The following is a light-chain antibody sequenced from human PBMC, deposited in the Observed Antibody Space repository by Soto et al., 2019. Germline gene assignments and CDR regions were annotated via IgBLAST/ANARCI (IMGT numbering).Light chain of an antibody. V-gene: IGLV3-21*02. CDR2: DDR. CDR1: NIESKS. CDR3: QVWDSSSDHVV. Sequence: SYELTQPPSVSVAPGQTARVTCGGNNIESKSVHWYQQKPGQAPVLVVHDDRDRPSGIPERFSGSNSGNMATLTISRVEAGDEGDYYCQVWDSSSDHVVFGGGTKLTVL. J-gene: IGLJ2*01.